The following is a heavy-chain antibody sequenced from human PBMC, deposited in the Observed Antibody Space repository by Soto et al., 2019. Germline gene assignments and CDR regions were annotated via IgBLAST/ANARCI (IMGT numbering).Heavy chain of an antibody. J-gene: IGHJ5*02. CDR1: GYTFTGYY. V-gene: IGHV1-2*04. CDR3: ARAKGRVTMVRGVNNWFDP. D-gene: IGHD3-10*01. Sequence: GASVKVSCKASGYTFTGYYMHWVRQAPGQGLEWMGWTNPNSGGTNYAQKFQGWVTMTRDTSISTAYMELSRLRSDDTAVYYCARAKGRVTMVRGVNNWFDPWGQGTLVTVS. CDR2: TNPNSGGT.